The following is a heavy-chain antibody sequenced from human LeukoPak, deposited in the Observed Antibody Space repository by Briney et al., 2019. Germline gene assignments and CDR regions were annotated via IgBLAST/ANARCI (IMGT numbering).Heavy chain of an antibody. J-gene: IGHJ3*02. D-gene: IGHD2-15*01. CDR3: ARDIVVVVAATRVAFDI. CDR1: GDTFTSYA. V-gene: IGHV7-4-1*02. Sequence: ASVKVSCKASGDTFTSYAMNWVRQAPGQGLEWMGWINTNTGNPTYAQGFTGRFVFSLDTSVSTAYLQISSLKAEDTAVYYCARDIVVVVAATRVAFDIWGQGTMVTVSS. CDR2: INTNTGNP.